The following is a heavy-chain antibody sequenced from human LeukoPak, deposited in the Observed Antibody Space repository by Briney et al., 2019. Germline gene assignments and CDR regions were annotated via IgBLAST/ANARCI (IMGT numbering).Heavy chain of an antibody. Sequence: GGSLRLSCAASGFTFSSYAMSWVRQAPGKGLEWVSAISGSGGSTYYADSAKGRFTISRDNSKNTLYLQMNSLRAEDTAVYYCAKGVSSGWLSFDYWGQGTLVTVSS. CDR1: GFTFSSYA. V-gene: IGHV3-23*01. CDR2: ISGSGGST. CDR3: AKGVSSGWLSFDY. D-gene: IGHD6-19*01. J-gene: IGHJ4*02.